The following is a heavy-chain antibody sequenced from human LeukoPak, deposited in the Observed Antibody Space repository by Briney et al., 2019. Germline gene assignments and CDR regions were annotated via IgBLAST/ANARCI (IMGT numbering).Heavy chain of an antibody. CDR2: IIPIFGTA. Sequence: SVTVSCTASGGTFSSYAISWMRQAPGQGLEWMGGIIPIFGTANYAQKFQGRVTITADESTSTAYMELSSLRSEDTAVYYCARDHPQLAQDYWGQGTLVTVSS. V-gene: IGHV1-69*13. CDR3: ARDHPQLAQDY. J-gene: IGHJ4*02. D-gene: IGHD6-13*01. CDR1: GGTFSSYA.